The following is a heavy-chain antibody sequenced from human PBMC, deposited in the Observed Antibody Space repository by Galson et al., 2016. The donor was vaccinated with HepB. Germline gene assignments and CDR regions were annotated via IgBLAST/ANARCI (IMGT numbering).Heavy chain of an antibody. CDR1: GDTFSTYA. CDR3: SGDRATVAGKNYYYSYMDV. V-gene: IGHV1-69*06. J-gene: IGHJ6*03. D-gene: IGHD6-19*01. CDR2: IIPIFATA. Sequence: SVKVSCKASGDTFSTYAISWVRQAPGQGLEWMGGIIPIFATANYAQKFQGRVTITADTSTSTAYMELSSLRSEDTAVYYCSGDRATVAGKNYYYSYMDVWGRGTTVTVCS.